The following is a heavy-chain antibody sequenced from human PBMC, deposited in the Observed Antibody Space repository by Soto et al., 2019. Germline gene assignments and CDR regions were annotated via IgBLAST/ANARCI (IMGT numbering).Heavy chain of an antibody. CDR2: ISSSGDGT. V-gene: IGHV3-23*01. Sequence: VGSLRLSCASSVFTFNSYAMTCVRHSPGKGLEWVSIISSSGDGTYYVDSVKGRFTISRDNSRNTLNLQMNSLRAEDTAVYYCATHAHFWSWGMEVWGQGTTVSVS. CDR3: ATHAHFWSWGMEV. J-gene: IGHJ6*01. D-gene: IGHD3-3*02. CDR1: VFTFNSYA.